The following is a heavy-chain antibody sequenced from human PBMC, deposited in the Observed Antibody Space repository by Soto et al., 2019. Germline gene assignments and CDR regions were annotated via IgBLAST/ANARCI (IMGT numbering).Heavy chain of an antibody. V-gene: IGHV4-59*08. D-gene: IGHD7-27*01. CDR3: ARPGRDWGALHY. Sequence: QVQLQESGPGLVKPSETLSLTCTVSNDSISTYYWPWIRQPPGKGLEWIGFIYYSGSTNYNPSLHRRVXTXVXXSKKQSSLKMNSVTAADTAVYYCARPGRDWGALHYWGQGTLVTVSS. CDR1: NDSISTYY. J-gene: IGHJ4*02. CDR2: IYYSGST.